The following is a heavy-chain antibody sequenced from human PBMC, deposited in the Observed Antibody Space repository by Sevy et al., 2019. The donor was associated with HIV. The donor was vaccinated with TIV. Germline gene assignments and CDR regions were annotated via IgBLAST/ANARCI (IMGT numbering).Heavy chain of an antibody. D-gene: IGHD5-12*01. J-gene: IGHJ4*02. CDR2: IHYSGRT. Sequence: SETLSLTCTVSGGSITTYYWSWIRQPPGKGLEWIGYIHYSGRTNYNPSLKSRLTISVDTSKNQFSLKLTSVTAAATAVYYCAREATGAFDYWGQGTLVTVSS. CDR3: AREATGAFDY. CDR1: GGSITTYY. V-gene: IGHV4-59*01.